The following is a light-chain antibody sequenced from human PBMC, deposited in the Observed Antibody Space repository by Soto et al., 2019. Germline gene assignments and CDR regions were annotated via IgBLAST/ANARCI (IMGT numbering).Light chain of an antibody. J-gene: IGLJ3*02. CDR1: ISNIGSPY. CDR2: RNC. CDR3: AAWDHSLSGWV. V-gene: IGLV1-47*01. Sequence: QSVLTQPPSASGTPGQRVTISCSGSISNIGSPYVYWCPQLPGTAPQLLIFRNCQRHSGVPGRFSGSKSGTSASRATSGLRSDDEADYYCAAWDHSLSGWVFGGRTKLTVL.